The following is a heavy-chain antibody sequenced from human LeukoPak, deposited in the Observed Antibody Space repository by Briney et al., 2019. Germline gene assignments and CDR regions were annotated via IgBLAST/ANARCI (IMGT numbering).Heavy chain of an antibody. J-gene: IGHJ4*02. CDR3: ASNKSGSYCFDY. CDR1: GFSFSSSV. Sequence: GGSLRLSCAASGFSFSSSVMAWVRQAPGQGLEWVTAISASGAATYYADSVKGRFFISRDNSKNTVSLQLYSLRADDTAVYYCASNKSGSYCFDYWGQGTLVTVTS. D-gene: IGHD1-26*01. CDR2: ISASGAAT. V-gene: IGHV3-23*01.